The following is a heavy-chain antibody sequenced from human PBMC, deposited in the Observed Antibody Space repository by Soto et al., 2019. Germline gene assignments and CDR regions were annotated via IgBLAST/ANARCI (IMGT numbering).Heavy chain of an antibody. D-gene: IGHD1-26*01. CDR1: GFTFSSYA. CDR2: ISSSSSYI. J-gene: IGHJ4*02. CDR3: ARDNGGGSSTARFDY. Sequence: GGSLRLSCAASGFTFSSYAMSWVRQAPGKGLEWVSSISSSSSYIYYADSVKGRFTISRDNAKNSLYLQMNSLRAEDTAVYYCARDNGGGSSTARFDYRGQGTLVTVSS. V-gene: IGHV3-21*01.